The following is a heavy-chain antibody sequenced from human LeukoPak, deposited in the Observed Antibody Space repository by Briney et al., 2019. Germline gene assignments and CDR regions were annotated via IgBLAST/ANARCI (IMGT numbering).Heavy chain of an antibody. CDR3: ARDRSDYYGSGRFDP. J-gene: IGHJ5*02. V-gene: IGHV3-74*01. Sequence: GGSLRLSCAVSGFTFSSYWMRWVRQAPGKGLVWVSRINSDGSSTSYADSVKGRFTISRDNAKNTLYLQMNSLRAEDTAVYYCARDRSDYYGSGRFDPWGQGTLVTVSS. CDR1: GFTFSSYW. CDR2: INSDGSST. D-gene: IGHD3-10*01.